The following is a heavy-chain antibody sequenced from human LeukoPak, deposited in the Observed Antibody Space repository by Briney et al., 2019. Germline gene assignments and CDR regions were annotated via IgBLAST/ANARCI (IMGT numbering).Heavy chain of an antibody. CDR2: IYYSGST. D-gene: IGHD3-3*01. Sequence: PSETLSLTCTVSGGSICSYYWSWIRQPPGKGLEWIGYIYYSGSTNYNPSLKSRVTISVDTSKNQFSLKLSSVTAADTAVYYCAGRSGYYTPTYFDYWGQGTLVTVSS. V-gene: IGHV4-59*01. CDR1: GGSICSYY. CDR3: AGRSGYYTPTYFDY. J-gene: IGHJ4*02.